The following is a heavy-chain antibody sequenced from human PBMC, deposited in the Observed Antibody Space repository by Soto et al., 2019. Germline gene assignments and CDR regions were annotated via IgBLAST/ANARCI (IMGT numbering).Heavy chain of an antibody. J-gene: IGHJ4*02. CDR1: GYTFTSYA. CDR2: INAGNGNT. D-gene: IGHD7-27*01. CDR3: ARGPDWGRFDY. V-gene: IGHV1-3*01. Sequence: GTSVKVSCKASGYTFTSYAMHWVRQAPGQRLEWMGWINAGNGNTKYSQKFQGRVSITRDTSASTAYMELSSLRSEDTAVYYCARGPDWGRFDYWGQGTLVTVSS.